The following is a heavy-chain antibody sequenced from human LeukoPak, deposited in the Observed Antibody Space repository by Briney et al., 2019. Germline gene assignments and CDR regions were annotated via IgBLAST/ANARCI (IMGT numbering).Heavy chain of an antibody. CDR2: IHHNGTP. D-gene: IGHD2-2*02. Sequence: PSGTLSLTCAVSVGSINSGNWWSWVRQSPGKGLEWIGEIHHNGTPNYNPSLKSRVTISADTFKNHFSLKMTSVTAADTAVYYCATAPILRGEGGEHYKYGMDVWGQGTTVIVSS. V-gene: IGHV4-4*02. J-gene: IGHJ6*02. CDR3: ATAPILRGEGGEHYKYGMDV. CDR1: VGSINSGNW.